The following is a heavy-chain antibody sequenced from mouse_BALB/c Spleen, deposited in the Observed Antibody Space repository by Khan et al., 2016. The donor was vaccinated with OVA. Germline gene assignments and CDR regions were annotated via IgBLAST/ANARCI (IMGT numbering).Heavy chain of an antibody. Sequence: QVQLKQPGAELAKPGATVKMSCKASGYSFTNYGMHWVKQGPGQGLEWIGYINPTTGYTEDNQKLKDKATLTADKSASTAYMHLNNLTTEDSAAYYCARRRFANWGRGTLVTVSA. J-gene: IGHJ3*01. CDR3: ARRRFAN. CDR1: GYSFTNYG. V-gene: IGHV1-7*01. CDR2: INPTTGYT.